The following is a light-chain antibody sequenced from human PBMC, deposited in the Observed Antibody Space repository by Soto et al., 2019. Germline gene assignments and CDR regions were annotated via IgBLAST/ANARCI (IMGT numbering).Light chain of an antibody. Sequence: CXGXSSDVGGYNSVSWYQQYPGKAPKLMIHDVSNRPSGVSDRFSGSKSGNTTSLTISGLQAEDEADYYCSSWTSSSSYVFGSGTKVTVL. V-gene: IGLV2-14*04. CDR1: SSDVGGYNS. J-gene: IGLJ1*01. CDR3: SSWTSSSSYV. CDR2: DVS.